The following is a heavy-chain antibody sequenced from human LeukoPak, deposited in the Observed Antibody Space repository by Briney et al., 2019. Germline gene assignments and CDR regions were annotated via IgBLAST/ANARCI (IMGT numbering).Heavy chain of an antibody. CDR1: GFTFSSYW. D-gene: IGHD6-13*01. Sequence: GGSLRLSCAASGFTFSSYWMSWVRQAPGKGLEWVANIKQDGSEKYYVDSVKSRFTISRDNAKNSLHLQMNSLRAEDTAVYYCARGGSSWPFDYWGQGTLVTVSS. V-gene: IGHV3-7*01. CDR3: ARGGSSWPFDY. CDR2: IKQDGSEK. J-gene: IGHJ4*02.